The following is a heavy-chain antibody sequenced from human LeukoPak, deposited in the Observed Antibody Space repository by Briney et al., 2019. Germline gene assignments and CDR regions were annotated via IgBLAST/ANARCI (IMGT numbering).Heavy chain of an antibody. Sequence: SQTLSLTCAISGDSVSSNDAVWNWIRQSPSRGLEWLGRTYYRSKWYYDYAVSVTSRITINPDTSKNQFSLQLNSVTPEDTAVYYCARGRGSSSLLNWYFDLWGRGTLVTVSS. CDR1: GDSVSSNDAV. CDR3: ARGRGSSSLLNWYFDL. D-gene: IGHD6-6*01. V-gene: IGHV6-1*01. CDR2: TYYRSKWYY. J-gene: IGHJ2*01.